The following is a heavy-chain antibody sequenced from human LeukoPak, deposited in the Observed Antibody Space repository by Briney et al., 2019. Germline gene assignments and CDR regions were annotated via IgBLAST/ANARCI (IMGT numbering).Heavy chain of an antibody. Sequence: GGSLRLSCAASGFTFSSYAMSWVRQAPGKGLEWASAISGSGGSTYYADSVKGRFTISRDNSKNTLYLQMNSLRAEDTAVYYCARDSQRATTANDYWGQGTLVTVSS. D-gene: IGHD1-26*01. CDR3: ARDSQRATTANDY. V-gene: IGHV3-23*01. J-gene: IGHJ4*02. CDR1: GFTFSSYA. CDR2: ISGSGGST.